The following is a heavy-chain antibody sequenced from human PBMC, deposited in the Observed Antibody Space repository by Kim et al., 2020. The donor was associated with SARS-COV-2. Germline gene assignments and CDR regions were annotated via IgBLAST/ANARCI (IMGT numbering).Heavy chain of an antibody. V-gene: IGHV1-18*04. J-gene: IGHJ4*02. D-gene: IGHD6-19*01. CDR1: GYTFTSYG. CDR3: ARDGEQEAVAGTLVY. CDR2: ISAYNGNT. Sequence: ASVKVSCKASGYTFTSYGISWVRQAPGQGLEWMGWISAYNGNTNYAQKLQGRVTMTTDTSTSTAYMELRSLRSDDTAVYYCARDGEQEAVAGTLVYWGKGTLVSVSS.